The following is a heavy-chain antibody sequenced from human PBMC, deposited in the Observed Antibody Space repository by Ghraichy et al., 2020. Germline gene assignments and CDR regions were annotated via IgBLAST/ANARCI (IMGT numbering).Heavy chain of an antibody. CDR1: GFTFVVYA. V-gene: IGHV3-20*04. D-gene: IGHD3-16*01. J-gene: IGHJ3*02. CDR2: ICGNEGNK. CDR3: ARAKIYGVNPSAFDI. Sequence: GGSLRLSCAASGFTFVVYAMNWVRQGPGKGLEWVAGICGNEGNKGYVDSVKGRFTISRDNAKNSLYLQMNSLRAEDTALYYCARAKIYGVNPSAFDIWGQGTMVTVSS.